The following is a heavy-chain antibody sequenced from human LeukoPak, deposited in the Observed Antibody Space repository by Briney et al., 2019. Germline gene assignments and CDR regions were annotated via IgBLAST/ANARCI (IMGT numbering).Heavy chain of an antibody. J-gene: IGHJ6*02. CDR1: GFTFSSYA. V-gene: IGHV4-34*01. CDR3: ARAVRVVVPAAIQKTAYYYYYGMDV. D-gene: IGHD2-2*02. CDR2: INHSGST. Sequence: GSLRLSCAASGFTFSSYAVSWIRQPPGKGLEWIGEINHSGSTNYNPSLKSRVTISVDTSKNQFSLKLSSVTAADTAVYYCARAVRVVVPAAIQKTAYYYYYGMDVWGQGTTVTVSS.